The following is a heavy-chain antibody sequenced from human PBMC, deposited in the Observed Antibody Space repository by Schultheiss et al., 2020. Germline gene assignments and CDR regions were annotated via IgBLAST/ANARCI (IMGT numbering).Heavy chain of an antibody. V-gene: IGHV3-30*04. J-gene: IGHJ4*02. CDR2: ITYGGSHK. CDR1: GFTLSTYA. CDR3: ASHPSSGPQNDGVVH. Sequence: GGSLRLSCAASGFTLSTYAMHWVRQAPGKGLEWVSVITYGGSHKYYADSVKGRFTISRDDSKNTLYLQMNSLRVEDTAVYYCASHPSSGPQNDGVVHWGQGTLVTVSS. D-gene: IGHD5-12*01.